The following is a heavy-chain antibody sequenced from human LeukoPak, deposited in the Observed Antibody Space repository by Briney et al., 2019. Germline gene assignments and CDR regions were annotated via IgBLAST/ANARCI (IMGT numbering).Heavy chain of an antibody. CDR1: GGSFSSYA. CDR3: AREPDTYYYGSGSFGLTVDY. Sequence: SVKVSCKASGGSFSSYAISWVRQAPGQGLEWMGRIIPIFGTANYAQKFQGRVTITTDESTSTAYMELSSLRSEDTAVYYCAREPDTYYYGSGSFGLTVDYWGQGTLVTVSS. V-gene: IGHV1-69*05. J-gene: IGHJ4*02. D-gene: IGHD3-10*01. CDR2: IIPIFGTA.